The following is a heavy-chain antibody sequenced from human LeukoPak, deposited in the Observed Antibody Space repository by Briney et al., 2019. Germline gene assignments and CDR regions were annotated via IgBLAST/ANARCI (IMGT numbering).Heavy chain of an antibody. V-gene: IGHV4-59*01. D-gene: IGHD3-22*01. J-gene: IGHJ3*02. Sequence: PSETLSLTCTVSGGSISSYYWSWIRQPPGKGLEWIGYIYYSGSTNYNPSLKSRVTISVDTSKNQFSLKLSSVTAADTAVYYCAREVVMDDAFDIWGRGTMVTVSS. CDR1: GGSISSYY. CDR2: IYYSGST. CDR3: AREVVMDDAFDI.